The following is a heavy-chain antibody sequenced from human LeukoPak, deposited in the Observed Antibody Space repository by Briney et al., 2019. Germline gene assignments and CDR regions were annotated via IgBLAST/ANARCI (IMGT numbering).Heavy chain of an antibody. V-gene: IGHV4-59*08. Sequence: PSETLSLTCTVSGGFISSYYWSWIRKPPGKGLEWIGYIYYSGSTSYNPSLKSRVTMSADTSKNQFSLRLSSVTAADTAVYYCARRGAYSGNDLAWYFDLWGRGTLVTVFS. J-gene: IGHJ2*01. CDR1: GGFISSYY. CDR2: IYYSGST. D-gene: IGHD5-12*01. CDR3: ARRGAYSGNDLAWYFDL.